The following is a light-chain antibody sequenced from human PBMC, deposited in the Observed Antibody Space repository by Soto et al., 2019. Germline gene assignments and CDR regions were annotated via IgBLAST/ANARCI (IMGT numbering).Light chain of an antibody. V-gene: IGKV3-15*01. CDR1: QSVITN. Sequence: EIVMTQSPATLSVSPGEIATLSFRASQSVITNLAWYQQKPGQAPRLLIYGASTRAAIIPARFSGSGSGTEFTLTISSLDPEDVAVYYCQHRRAWPVTFGGGTKVDIK. CDR3: QHRRAWPVT. CDR2: GAS. J-gene: IGKJ4*01.